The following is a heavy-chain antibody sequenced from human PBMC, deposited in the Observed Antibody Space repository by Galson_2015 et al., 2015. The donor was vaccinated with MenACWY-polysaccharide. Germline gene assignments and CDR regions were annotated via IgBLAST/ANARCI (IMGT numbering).Heavy chain of an antibody. D-gene: IGHD2-2*01. CDR3: ARENRGPCSRTSCSTTHGMDV. J-gene: IGHJ6*02. Sequence: ETLSLTCTVSGGSISSYYWGWIRQPPGKGLEWIGNIYYTGSTSYKPSLESRVTISVDTSKNQFSLSLTSVTAADTAVYYCARENRGPCSRTSCSTTHGMDVWGQGTTVTVSS. CDR1: GGSISSYY. V-gene: IGHV4-59*01. CDR2: IYYTGST.